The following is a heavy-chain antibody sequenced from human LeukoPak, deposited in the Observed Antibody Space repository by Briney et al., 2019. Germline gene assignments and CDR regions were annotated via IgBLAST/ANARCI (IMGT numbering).Heavy chain of an antibody. CDR1: GASITIPDYY. CDR3: ATRERQVQRPPGDY. V-gene: IGHV4-39*01. CDR2: ISHTGTT. D-gene: IGHD1-26*01. Sequence: SDPLSLTYALSGASITIPDYYCRCIRVPPGNGLEWIATISHTGTTYYHPSLQSRVSISVDKSRNQSSQKLSSVTAADTAVYYCATRERQVQRPPGDYWGQGTQVTVSS. J-gene: IGHJ4*02.